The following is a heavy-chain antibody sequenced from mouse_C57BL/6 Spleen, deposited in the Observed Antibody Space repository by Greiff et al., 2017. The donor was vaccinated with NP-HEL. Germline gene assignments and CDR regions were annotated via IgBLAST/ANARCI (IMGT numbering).Heavy chain of an antibody. J-gene: IGHJ1*03. CDR2: ISDGGSYT. CDR1: GFTFSSYA. CDR3: ARVEGVRRGYFDV. V-gene: IGHV5-4*03. D-gene: IGHD2-14*01. Sequence: DVKLVESGGGLVKPGGSLKLSCAASGFTFSSYAMSWVRQTPEKRLEWVATISDGGSYTYYPDNVKGRFTISRDNAKNNLYLQMSHLKSEDTAMYYCARVEGVRRGYFDVWGTGTTVTVSS.